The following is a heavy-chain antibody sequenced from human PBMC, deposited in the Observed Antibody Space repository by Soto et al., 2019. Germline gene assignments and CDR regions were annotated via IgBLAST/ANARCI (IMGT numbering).Heavy chain of an antibody. J-gene: IGHJ6*03. CDR3: ASRTDYDLWSGPPNYYYYCYMDV. CDR1: GFTFSDHY. CDR2: TRNKANSYTT. Sequence: EVQLVESGGGLVQPGGSLRLSCAASGFTFSDHYMDWVRQAPGKGLEWVGRTRNKANSYTTEYAASVKGRFTISRDDSKNSLDLQLNSLKTEDTAVYYCASRTDYDLWSGPPNYYYYCYMDVWGKGTTVTVSS. D-gene: IGHD3-3*01. V-gene: IGHV3-72*01.